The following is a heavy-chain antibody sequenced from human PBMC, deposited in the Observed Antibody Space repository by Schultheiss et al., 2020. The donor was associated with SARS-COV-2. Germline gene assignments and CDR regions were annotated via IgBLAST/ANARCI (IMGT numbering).Heavy chain of an antibody. CDR3: ARGPARGVVYANRYYYGMDV. V-gene: IGHV6-1*01. CDR1: GDSVSNNSVA. CDR2: TYYRSKWYN. Sequence: SQTLSLTCAISGDSVSNNSVAWNWIRQSPSRGLEWLGRTYYRSKWYNDYAVSVKSRITINPDTSKNQFSLKLSSVTAADTAVYYCARGPARGVVYANRYYYGMDVWGQGTTVTVSS. J-gene: IGHJ6*02. D-gene: IGHD2-8*02.